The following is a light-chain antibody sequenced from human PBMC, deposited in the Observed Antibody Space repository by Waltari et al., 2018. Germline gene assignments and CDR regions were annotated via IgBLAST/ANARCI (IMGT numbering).Light chain of an antibody. Sequence: QSALTQPASVSGSPGQSITIFCCGTSSHVGYYNLVPWYQQHPGKAPKVIIYEVTKRPSGVSNRFSGSKSGNTASLTISGLQAEDEAEYFCCSFAGSVTFVVFGGGTKVTVL. CDR1: SSHVGYYNL. CDR2: EVT. J-gene: IGLJ2*01. CDR3: CSFAGSVTFVV. V-gene: IGLV2-23*02.